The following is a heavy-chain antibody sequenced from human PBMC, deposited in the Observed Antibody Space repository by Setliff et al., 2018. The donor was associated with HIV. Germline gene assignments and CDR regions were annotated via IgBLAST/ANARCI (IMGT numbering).Heavy chain of an antibody. CDR2: FFHRGSP. CDR1: GGSISSGGYS. V-gene: IGHV4-30-2*05. Sequence: PSETLSLTCAVSGGSISSGGYSWSWIRQPPGKGLEWIGHFFHRGSPFYNPSLKSRVTISVNKSKNQFSLKLRSVTAADTAVYYCARASTASAMVQDVPAIWGQGTMVTVSS. CDR3: ARASTASAMVQDVPAI. J-gene: IGHJ3*02. D-gene: IGHD5-18*01.